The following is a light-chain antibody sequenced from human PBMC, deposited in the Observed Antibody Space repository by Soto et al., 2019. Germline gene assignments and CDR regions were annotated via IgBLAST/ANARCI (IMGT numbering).Light chain of an antibody. CDR3: HQYGRSPPFT. CDR1: QSVSSNY. Sequence: IVLTQSPGTLSLSPGERATLSCRASQSVSSNYIAWYQQKLGQAPRLLIYGASSRATGIPDRFSGSGSGXDXXXXXXXLXPEDXAXXFXHQYGRSPPFTFGQGTKVEIK. CDR2: GAS. V-gene: IGKV3-20*01. J-gene: IGKJ2*01.